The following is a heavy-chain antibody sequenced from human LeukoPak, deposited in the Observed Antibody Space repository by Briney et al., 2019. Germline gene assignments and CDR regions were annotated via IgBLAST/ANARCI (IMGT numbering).Heavy chain of an antibody. CDR1: GFTFSSYA. CDR2: ISGSGGST. CDR3: AKGRGITIFGVVTSFDY. V-gene: IGHV3-23*01. J-gene: IGHJ4*02. Sequence: GGSLRLSRAASGFTFSSYAMSWVRQAPGKGLEWVSAISGSGGSTYYADSVKGRFTISRDNSKNTLYLQMNSLRAEDTAVYFCAKGRGITIFGVVTSFDYWGQGTLVTVSS. D-gene: IGHD3-3*01.